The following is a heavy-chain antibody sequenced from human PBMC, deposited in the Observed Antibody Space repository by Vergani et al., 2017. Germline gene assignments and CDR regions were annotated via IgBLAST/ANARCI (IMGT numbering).Heavy chain of an antibody. V-gene: IGHV3-66*02. CDR1: GFTVRSNY. Sequence: EVQLVESGGGLVQPGGSLRLSCAASGFTVRSNYMSWVRQAPGKGLVCVSVIYSGGSTYYADSVKGRFTISRDNSKNTLYLQMNSLRAEDTAVYYCASRGIAAAGTLXGEHWGQGTLVTVSS. CDR3: ASRGIAAAGTLXGEH. CDR2: IYSGGST. D-gene: IGHD6-13*01. J-gene: IGHJ1*01.